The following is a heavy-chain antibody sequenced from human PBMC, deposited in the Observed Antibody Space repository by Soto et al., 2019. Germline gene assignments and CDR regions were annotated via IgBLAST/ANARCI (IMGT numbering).Heavy chain of an antibody. D-gene: IGHD3-3*01. CDR2: INEDGSEK. CDR1: GFRFSLFW. Sequence: PGGSLRLSCAASGFRFSLFWMSWVRQTPGKGLEWVANINEDGSEKFFADSVKGRFTISRDNAKNSLSLQMNSLTADDTAIYYCAKGKAHTLFGVDTLFDYWGQGTLVTVSS. J-gene: IGHJ4*02. V-gene: IGHV3-7*03. CDR3: AKGKAHTLFGVDTLFDY.